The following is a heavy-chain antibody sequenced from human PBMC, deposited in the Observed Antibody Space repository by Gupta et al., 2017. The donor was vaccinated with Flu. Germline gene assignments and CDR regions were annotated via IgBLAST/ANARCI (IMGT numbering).Heavy chain of an antibody. D-gene: IGHD5-24*01. CDR1: GFTFSRTH. CDR2: IWIDGTEK. J-gene: IGHJ4*02. Sequence: QVQLVGSGGGVVQPGRSLRLSWEASGFTFSRTHMHWARQAPGKGLEWVAVIWIDGTEKYNADSVRGRFTISRDDSKNMGYLEMNNLTDEDTAVYYCVRDVGDMAVLDYWGQGTLVTVSS. CDR3: VRDVGDMAVLDY. V-gene: IGHV3-33*01.